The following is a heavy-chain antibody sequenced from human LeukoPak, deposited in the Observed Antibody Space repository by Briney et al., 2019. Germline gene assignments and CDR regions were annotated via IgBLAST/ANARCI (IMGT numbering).Heavy chain of an antibody. CDR1: GFTFDDYG. CDR2: INWNGGST. D-gene: IGHD6-19*01. J-gene: IGHJ3*02. V-gene: IGHV3-20*04. CDR3: ARDSSSGWNNDAFDI. Sequence: GGSLRLSCAASGFTFDDYGMSWVRQAPGKGLEWVSGINWNGGSTGYADSVKGRFTISRDNAKNSLYLQMNSLRAEDTAVYYCARDSSSGWNNDAFDIWGQGTMVTVSS.